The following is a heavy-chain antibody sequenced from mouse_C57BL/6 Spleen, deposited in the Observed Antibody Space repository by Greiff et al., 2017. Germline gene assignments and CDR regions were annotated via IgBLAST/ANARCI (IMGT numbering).Heavy chain of an antibody. D-gene: IGHD3-2*02. CDR3: ARGNSSGTAWFAY. Sequence: QVQLKQSGAELAKPGASVKLSCKASGYTFTSYWLHWVKQRPGQGLEWIGYINPSSGYTKYNQKFKDKATLTADKSSSTAYMQLSSLTYEDSAVYYCARGNSSGTAWFAYWGQGTLVTVSA. CDR2: INPSSGYT. J-gene: IGHJ3*01. CDR1: GYTFTSYW. V-gene: IGHV1-7*01.